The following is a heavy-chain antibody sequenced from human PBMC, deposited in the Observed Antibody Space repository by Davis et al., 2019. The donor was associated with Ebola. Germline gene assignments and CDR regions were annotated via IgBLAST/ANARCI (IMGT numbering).Heavy chain of an antibody. Sequence: PSETLSLTCAVYGGSFSGYYWSWIRQPPGKGLEWIGEINHSGSTNYNPSLKSRVTISVDTSKNQFSLKLSSVTAADTAVYYCARGASRYSYGYLDVWGQGTTVTVSS. CDR1: GGSFSGYY. V-gene: IGHV4-34*01. CDR3: ARGASRYSYGYLDV. D-gene: IGHD5-18*01. CDR2: INHSGST. J-gene: IGHJ6*02.